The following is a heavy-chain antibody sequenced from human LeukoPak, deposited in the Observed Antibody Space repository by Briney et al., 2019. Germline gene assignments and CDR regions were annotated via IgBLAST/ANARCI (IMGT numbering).Heavy chain of an antibody. Sequence: GGSLRLSCAASGFTFDTYSMNWVRQAPGKGREWVASISSSTKYIHYADSVRDRFTISRDNPKNSLYLEMSSLTAEDTAVYYCARDVYCSGAACYPLPDYWGQGTQVTVSP. CDR3: ARDVYCSGAACYPLPDY. J-gene: IGHJ4*02. V-gene: IGHV3-21*01. CDR2: ISSSTKYI. D-gene: IGHD2-15*01. CDR1: GFTFDTYS.